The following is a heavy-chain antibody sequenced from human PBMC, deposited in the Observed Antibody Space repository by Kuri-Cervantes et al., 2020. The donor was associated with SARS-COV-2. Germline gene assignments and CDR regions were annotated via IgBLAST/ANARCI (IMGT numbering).Heavy chain of an antibody. V-gene: IGHV3-13*04. D-gene: IGHD3-22*01. Sequence: GGSLRLSCAASGFTFSSYDVHWVRQATGKGLEWVSAIGTAGDTYYPGSVKGRFTISRENAKNSLYLQMNSLRAGDTAVYYCARDLPYYYDSSGYDFDYWGQGTLVTVSS. CDR2: IGTAGDT. CDR3: ARDLPYYYDSSGYDFDY. CDR1: GFTFSSYD. J-gene: IGHJ4*02.